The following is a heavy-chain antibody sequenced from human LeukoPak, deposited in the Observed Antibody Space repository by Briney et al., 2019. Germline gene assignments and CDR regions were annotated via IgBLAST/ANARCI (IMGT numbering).Heavy chain of an antibody. CDR3: ARAVEFVSNLGYCTNGVCCDAFDI. CDR1: GGSISSYY. CDR2: IYYSGST. D-gene: IGHD2-8*01. Sequence: SETLSLTCTVSGGSISSYYWSWIRQPPGKGLEWIGYIYYSGSTNYNPSLKSRVTISVDTSKNQFSLKLSSVTAADTAVYYCARAVEFVSNLGYCTNGVCCDAFDIWSQGTMVTVSS. J-gene: IGHJ3*02. V-gene: IGHV4-59*01.